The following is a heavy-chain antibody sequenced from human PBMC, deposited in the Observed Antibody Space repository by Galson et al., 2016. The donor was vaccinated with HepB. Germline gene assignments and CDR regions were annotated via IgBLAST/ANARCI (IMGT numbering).Heavy chain of an antibody. CDR1: GFFFSGRA. Sequence: SLRLSCAASGFFFSGRAMSWVRQAPGKGLEWVSSISSSGGYIYYADSVKGRFTISRDNAKNSLYLQMNSLRAEDTAVYYCAREPAAMFWYFDLWGRGTLVTVSS. V-gene: IGHV3-21*01. J-gene: IGHJ2*01. D-gene: IGHD2-2*01. CDR3: AREPAAMFWYFDL. CDR2: ISSSGGYI.